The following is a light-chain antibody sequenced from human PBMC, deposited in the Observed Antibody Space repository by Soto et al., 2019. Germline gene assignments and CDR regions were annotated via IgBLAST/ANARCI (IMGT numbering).Light chain of an antibody. J-gene: IGLJ2*01. V-gene: IGLV2-14*01. CDR2: DVT. CDR3: SSYTSTSAYVV. Sequence: QSALTEPASMSGTPGQSITISCTGTSSDVGGYNYVSWYQKHPGRAPKLIIYDVTSRPSGVSNRFSGSKSGNTASLTVSGLQAEDESDYFCSSYTSTSAYVVFGGGTKLTVL. CDR1: SSDVGGYNY.